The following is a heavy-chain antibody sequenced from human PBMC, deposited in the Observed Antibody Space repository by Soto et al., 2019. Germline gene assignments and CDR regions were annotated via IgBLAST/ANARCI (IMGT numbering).Heavy chain of an antibody. D-gene: IGHD6-13*01. Sequence: SETLSLTCTVSGGSISSSSYYWGWIRQPPGKGLEWIGSIYYSGSTYYNPSLKSRVTISVDTSKNQFSLKLSSVTAADTAVYYCARHSGQGIAARNWFDPWGQGTLVTVSS. J-gene: IGHJ5*02. CDR3: ARHSGQGIAARNWFDP. V-gene: IGHV4-39*01. CDR1: GGSISSSSYY. CDR2: IYYSGST.